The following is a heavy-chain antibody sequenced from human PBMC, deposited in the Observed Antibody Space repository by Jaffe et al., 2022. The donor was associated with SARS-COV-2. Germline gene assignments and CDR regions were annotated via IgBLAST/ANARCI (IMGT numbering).Heavy chain of an antibody. Sequence: QVQLQQWGAGLLKPSETLSLTCAVYGGSFSGYYWSWIRQPPGKGLEWIGEINHSGSTNYNPSLKSRVTISVDTSKNQFSLKLSSVTAADTAVYYCASTTMVRGSKKESWGQGTLVTVSS. CDR1: GGSFSGYY. J-gene: IGHJ4*02. V-gene: IGHV4-34*01. CDR3: ASTTMVRGSKKES. CDR2: INHSGST. D-gene: IGHD3-10*01.